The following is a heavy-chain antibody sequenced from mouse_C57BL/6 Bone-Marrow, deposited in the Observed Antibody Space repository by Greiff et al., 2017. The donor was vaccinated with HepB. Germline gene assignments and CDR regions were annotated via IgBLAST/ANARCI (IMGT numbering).Heavy chain of an antibody. D-gene: IGHD2-5*01. CDR3: ASSNSFDY. Sequence: ESGPGLVKPSQSLSLTCSVTGYSITSGYYWNWIRQFPGNKLEWMGYISYDGSNNYNPSLKNRISITRDTSKNQFFLELNSVTTEDTATYYCASSNSFDYWGQGTTLTVSS. J-gene: IGHJ2*01. V-gene: IGHV3-6*01. CDR1: GYSITSGYY. CDR2: ISYDGSN.